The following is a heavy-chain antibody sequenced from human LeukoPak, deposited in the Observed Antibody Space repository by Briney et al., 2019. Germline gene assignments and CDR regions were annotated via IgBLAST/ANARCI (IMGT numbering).Heavy chain of an antibody. CDR2: VNIDGSDK. Sequence: GGSLRLSCAASGFTFSSHWMSWVRQAPGKGLEWVANVNIDGSDKYYVESVKGRFTISRDNAKNSLYLQMISLRGEDTAVYYCARDHRGLFDYWGQGTLVTVSS. J-gene: IGHJ4*02. V-gene: IGHV3-7*04. D-gene: IGHD3-10*01. CDR3: ARDHRGLFDY. CDR1: GFTFSSHW.